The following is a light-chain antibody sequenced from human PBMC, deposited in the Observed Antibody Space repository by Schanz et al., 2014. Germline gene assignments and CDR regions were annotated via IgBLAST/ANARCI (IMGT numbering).Light chain of an antibody. CDR1: QSISGYD. Sequence: EIVLTQSPGTLSLSPGERATLSCKASQSISGYDLAWYQQKPGQAPRLLIYGASSRATGIPDRFSGSGSGTDFTLTISRLEPEDFAVYYCQQYGSSPETFGQGTKVEIK. CDR3: QQYGSSPET. V-gene: IGKV3-20*01. J-gene: IGKJ1*01. CDR2: GAS.